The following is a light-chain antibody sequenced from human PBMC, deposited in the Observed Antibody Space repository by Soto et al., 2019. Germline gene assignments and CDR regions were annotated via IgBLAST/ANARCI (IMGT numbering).Light chain of an antibody. CDR2: GAS. Sequence: EIVMTQSPATLSVSTGERATISCRASQSVSSNLAWYQQKPGQAPRLLIYGASTMDTGLPARFSGSGSGTEFTLTIRSLLPEDFAGYYCQHYNNWPRTFGQGTKVEIK. CDR3: QHYNNWPRT. J-gene: IGKJ1*01. V-gene: IGKV3-15*01. CDR1: QSVSSN.